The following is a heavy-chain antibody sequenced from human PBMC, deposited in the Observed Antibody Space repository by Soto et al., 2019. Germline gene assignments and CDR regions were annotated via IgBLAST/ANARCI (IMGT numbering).Heavy chain of an antibody. Sequence: QLQLQESGPGLVKPSETLSLTCSVSGVSISNSDHYWGWIRQPPGTGLEWIGNIYYSGSTSYNPSLKSRVTISVDTSKNQFSLRLTSVTAADTAVYYCARHRVEMGIIASFDPWGQGTLVTVSS. CDR3: ARHRVEMGIIASFDP. J-gene: IGHJ5*02. CDR1: GVSISNSDHY. V-gene: IGHV4-39*01. CDR2: IYYSGST. D-gene: IGHD1-20*01.